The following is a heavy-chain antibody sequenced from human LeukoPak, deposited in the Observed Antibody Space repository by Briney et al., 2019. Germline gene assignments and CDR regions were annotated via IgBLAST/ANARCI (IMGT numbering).Heavy chain of an antibody. D-gene: IGHD3-22*01. CDR1: GFNFSDFY. J-gene: IGHJ4*02. V-gene: IGHV3-11*01. Sequence: GGSLRLSCAASGFNFSDFYMGWIRQAPGKGLEWISSISNSGGAIYYSGSVKGRFTMSRDNAKNSLFLQVDSLRAEDTALYYCARVRSGYYFDYWGQGTLVTVSS. CDR2: ISNSGGAI. CDR3: ARVRSGYYFDY.